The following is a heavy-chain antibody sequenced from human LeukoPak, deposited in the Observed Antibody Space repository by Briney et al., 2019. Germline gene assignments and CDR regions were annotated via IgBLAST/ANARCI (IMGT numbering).Heavy chain of an antibody. CDR1: GFTFSSYW. CDR2: IKSDGSGI. CDR3: TSGSYYNDY. Sequence: GGSLILSCTASGFTFSSYWMHWIRQAPGKGLVWVSHIKSDGSGINYADSVKGRFTISRDNAKNTLYLQMNSLRAEDTAVYYCTSGSYYNDYWGQGTLVTVSS. V-gene: IGHV3-74*01. J-gene: IGHJ4*02. D-gene: IGHD3-10*01.